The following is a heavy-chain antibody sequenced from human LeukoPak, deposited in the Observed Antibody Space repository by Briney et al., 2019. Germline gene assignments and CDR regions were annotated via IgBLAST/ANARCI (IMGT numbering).Heavy chain of an antibody. D-gene: IGHD6-13*01. CDR2: ISGSGGST. CDR3: AKEGNTRIAAAGFNY. Sequence: GGSLRLSCAASGFTFSSYAMSWVRQAPGKGLEWVSAISGSGGSTYYADSVKGRFTISRDNSENTLYLQMNSLRAEDTAVYYGAKEGNTRIAAAGFNYWGQGTLVTVSS. J-gene: IGHJ4*02. V-gene: IGHV3-23*01. CDR1: GFTFSSYA.